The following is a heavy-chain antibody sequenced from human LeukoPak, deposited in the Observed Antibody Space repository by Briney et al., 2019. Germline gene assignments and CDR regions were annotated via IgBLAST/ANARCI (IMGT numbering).Heavy chain of an antibody. CDR1: GFTFSSYG. Sequence: PGGSLRLSCSASGFTFSSYGMRWVRQAPGKGLEYVSGVSSQGGSTYYADSVKGRFTISRDNSKNTLYLQMSSLRVDDMAVYYCVKNYYGSGTYLEFDYWGQGTLVTVSS. D-gene: IGHD3-10*01. CDR3: VKNYYGSGTYLEFDY. J-gene: IGHJ4*02. CDR2: VSSQGGST. V-gene: IGHV3-64D*06.